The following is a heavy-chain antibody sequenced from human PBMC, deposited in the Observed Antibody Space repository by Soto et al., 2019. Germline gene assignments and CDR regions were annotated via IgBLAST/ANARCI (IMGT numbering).Heavy chain of an antibody. V-gene: IGHV3-49*04. Sequence: RRLSCTASGFTFGDYAMSWVRQAPGKGLEWVGFIRSKAYGGTTEYAASVKGRFTISRDDSKSIAYLQMNSLKTEDTAVYYCTRDARIDYYDSSGQFIYWGQGTLVTVSS. D-gene: IGHD3-22*01. J-gene: IGHJ4*02. CDR2: IRSKAYGGTT. CDR3: TRDARIDYYDSSGQFIY. CDR1: GFTFGDYA.